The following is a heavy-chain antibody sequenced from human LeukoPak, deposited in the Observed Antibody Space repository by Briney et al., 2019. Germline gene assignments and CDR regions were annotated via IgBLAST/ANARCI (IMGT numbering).Heavy chain of an antibody. CDR1: GYSFNNYR. D-gene: IGHD3-16*02. J-gene: IGHJ4*02. Sequence: GESLKISCKGSGYSFNNYRISWVRQMPGKGLEWMGTIDPTDSYTKYSPSFQGHVTISLDKSIRTAYLQWSGLRPSDTAMYYSVGLGRYRFDFWGQGALVTLPS. CDR3: VGLGRYRFDF. V-gene: IGHV5-10-1*01. CDR2: IDPTDSYT.